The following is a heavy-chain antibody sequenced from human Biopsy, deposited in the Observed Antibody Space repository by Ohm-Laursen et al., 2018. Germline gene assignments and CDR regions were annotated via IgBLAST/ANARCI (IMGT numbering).Heavy chain of an antibody. J-gene: IGHJ4*02. D-gene: IGHD1-26*01. CDR3: ARVGVGAPSIDYFDS. CDR2: IYYSGST. CDR1: GGSIYNFF. Sequence: SDTLSLPCTVPGGSIYNFFWSWIRQPPGKGLEWIGYIYYSGSTNYNPSLKSRVTISVDRSKNHFSLELSSVTAADTAVYYCARVGVGAPSIDYFDSWGQGALVAVSS. V-gene: IGHV4-59*07.